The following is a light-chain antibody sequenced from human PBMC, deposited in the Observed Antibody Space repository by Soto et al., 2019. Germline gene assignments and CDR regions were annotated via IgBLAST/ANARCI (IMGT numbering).Light chain of an antibody. CDR3: QQYNSYPYT. CDR2: DAS. V-gene: IGKV1-5*01. Sequence: DIQMTQSPSTLSASVGDRVTITCRASQSISSWLAWYQQKPGKAPKLLIYDASTLESGVPSRFSGSGFGTEFTLTISSLQPDHFATYYCQQYNSYPYTFGQGTKLEIK. CDR1: QSISSW. J-gene: IGKJ2*01.